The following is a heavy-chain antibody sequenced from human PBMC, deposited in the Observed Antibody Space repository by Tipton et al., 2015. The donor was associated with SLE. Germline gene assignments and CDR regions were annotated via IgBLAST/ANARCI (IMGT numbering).Heavy chain of an antibody. CDR1: GGSISSYY. CDR3: ARVGCGGDCYPPYYYYGMDV. CDR2: IYTSGST. Sequence: LSLTCTVSGGSISSYYWSWIRQPAGKGLEWIGRIYTSGSTNYNPSLKSRVTISVDTSKNQFSLKLSSVTAADTAVYYCARVGCGGDCYPPYYYYGMDVWGQGTTVTVSS. V-gene: IGHV4-4*07. J-gene: IGHJ6*02. D-gene: IGHD2-21*01.